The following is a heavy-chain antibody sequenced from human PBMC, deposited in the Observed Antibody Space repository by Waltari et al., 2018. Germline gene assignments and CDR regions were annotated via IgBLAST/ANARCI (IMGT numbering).Heavy chain of an antibody. J-gene: IGHJ6*02. V-gene: IGHV4-39*01. D-gene: IGHD3-10*01. CDR1: GGSISSSSYY. CDR2: IYYSGST. Sequence: QLQLQESGPGLVKPSETLSLTCTVSGGSISSSSYYWGWIRKPPGKGREWMGSIYYSGSTYDNPSLKSGVTLSVDTSKNQFSLKLSSVTAADTAVYYCATSGWARGMDVWGQGTTVTVSS. CDR3: ATSGWARGMDV.